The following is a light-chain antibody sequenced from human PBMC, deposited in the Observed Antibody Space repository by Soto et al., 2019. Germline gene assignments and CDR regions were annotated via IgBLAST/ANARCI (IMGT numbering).Light chain of an antibody. CDR1: TSNIGNNY. CDR3: STWDDTLRGPV. Sequence: QSVLTQPPSASETPGQRVTISCSGSTSNIGNNYVYWYQQLPGAAPRLLIYRNDKRPTGVPDPFSGSKAGTSASLAISGLRSEEEADYHCSTWDDTLRGPVFGGGTKVTVL. V-gene: IGLV1-47*01. J-gene: IGLJ2*01. CDR2: RND.